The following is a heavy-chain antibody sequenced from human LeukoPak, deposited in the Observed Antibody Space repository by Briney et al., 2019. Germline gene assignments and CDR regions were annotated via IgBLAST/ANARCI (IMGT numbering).Heavy chain of an antibody. V-gene: IGHV1-2*02. CDR2: INPNSGGT. Sequence: ASVKVSCKASGYTFTGYYMHWVRQAPGQGLEWMGWINPNSGGTNYAQKFQGRVTMTRDTSTSTVYMELSSLRSEDTAVYYCARGEHSNPNDYWGQGTLATVSS. CDR1: GYTFTGYY. D-gene: IGHD4-11*01. CDR3: ARGEHSNPNDY. J-gene: IGHJ4*02.